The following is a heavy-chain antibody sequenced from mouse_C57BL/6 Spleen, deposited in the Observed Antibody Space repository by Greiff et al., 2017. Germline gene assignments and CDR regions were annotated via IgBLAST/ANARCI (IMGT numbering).Heavy chain of an antibody. V-gene: IGHV1-50*01. Sequence: QVQLQQSGAELVKPGASVKLSCKASGYTFTSYWMQWVKQRPGQGLEWIGEIDPSDSYTNYNQKFKGKATLTVDTSSSTAYMQLSSLTSEDSAVYYCARITTVVARNYAMDYWGQGTSVTVSS. CDR3: ARITTVVARNYAMDY. CDR2: IDPSDSYT. CDR1: GYTFTSYW. J-gene: IGHJ4*01. D-gene: IGHD1-1*01.